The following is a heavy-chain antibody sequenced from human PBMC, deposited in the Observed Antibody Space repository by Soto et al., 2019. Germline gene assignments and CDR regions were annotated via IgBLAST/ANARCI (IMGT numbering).Heavy chain of an antibody. D-gene: IGHD4-4*01. CDR1: GGSISSGGYS. J-gene: IGHJ6*02. CDR2: IYHSGST. CDR3: ARALYSSFPRYYYYGMDV. V-gene: IGHV4-30-2*01. Sequence: SETLSLTCTVSGGSISSGGYSWSWIRQPPGKGLEWIGYIYHSGSTYYNPSLKSRVTISVDRSKNQFSLKLSSVTAADTAVYYCARALYSSFPRYYYYGMDVWGQGTTVTVSS.